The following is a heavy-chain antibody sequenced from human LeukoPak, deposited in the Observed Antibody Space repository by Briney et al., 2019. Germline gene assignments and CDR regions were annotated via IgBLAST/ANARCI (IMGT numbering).Heavy chain of an antibody. Sequence: GGSLRLSCAASGFTFSNAWMSWVRQAPGKGLEWVSYISSSGSTIYYADSVKGRFTISRDNAKNSLYLQMNSLRAEDTAVYYCAPVPAMVRGVIRYWGQGTLVTVSS. J-gene: IGHJ4*02. V-gene: IGHV3-11*04. CDR3: APVPAMVRGVIRY. D-gene: IGHD3-10*01. CDR2: ISSSGSTI. CDR1: GFTFSNAW.